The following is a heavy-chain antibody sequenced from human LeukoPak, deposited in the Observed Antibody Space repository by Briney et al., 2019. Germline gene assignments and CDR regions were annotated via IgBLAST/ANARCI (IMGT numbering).Heavy chain of an antibody. J-gene: IGHJ6*02. CDR1: GGSISTYY. CDR3: AKAMHSRYYYDSSGHRRVYGMDV. D-gene: IGHD3-22*01. CDR2: IYTSGST. V-gene: IGHV4-4*07. Sequence: SETLSLTCTVSGGSISTYYWSWIRQPAGKGLEWIGLIYTSGSTNYNPSLKSRVTMSVDTSKNQFSLKLSSLTAEDTAVYCCAKAMHSRYYYDSSGHRRVYGMDVWGQGTTVTVSS.